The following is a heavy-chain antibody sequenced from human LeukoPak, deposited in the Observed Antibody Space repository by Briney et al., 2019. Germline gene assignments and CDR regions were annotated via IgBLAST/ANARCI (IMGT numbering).Heavy chain of an antibody. Sequence: GGSLRPSCAASGFTFSASAMHWVRQSSGRGLEWVGRIKSKADSYETAYAASVKGRFTISRDDSRTTAYLQMNSLKIEDTAMYYCTRSRYSSGWYVFDPWGQGTLVTVSS. J-gene: IGHJ5*02. CDR2: IKSKADSYET. CDR3: TRSRYSSGWYVFDP. CDR1: GFTFSASA. V-gene: IGHV3-73*01. D-gene: IGHD6-13*01.